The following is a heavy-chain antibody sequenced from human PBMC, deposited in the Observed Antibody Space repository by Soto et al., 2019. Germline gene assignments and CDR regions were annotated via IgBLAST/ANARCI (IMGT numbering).Heavy chain of an antibody. V-gene: IGHV3-33*01. Sequence: GGSLRLSCAASGFTFSSYGMHWVRQAPGKGLEWVAVIWYDGSNKYYADSVKGRFTISRDNSKNTLYLQMNSLRAEDTAVYYCARDRGIAVALDAFDIWGQGTMVTVSS. D-gene: IGHD6-19*01. CDR3: ARDRGIAVALDAFDI. CDR1: GFTFSSYG. CDR2: IWYDGSNK. J-gene: IGHJ3*02.